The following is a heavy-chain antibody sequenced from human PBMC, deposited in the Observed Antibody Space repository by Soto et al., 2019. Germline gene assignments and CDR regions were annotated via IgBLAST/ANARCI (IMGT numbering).Heavy chain of an antibody. Sequence: QVQLQESGPGLVKPSETLSLTCTVSGGSVSSGSYYWSWIRQPPGKGLEWIGYIYYSGSTNYNPSLKSRVTISVDTSKTQFSLKLSSVTAADTAVYYCARVGVRSGWYRGGAFDIWGQGTMVTVSS. CDR1: GGSVSSGSYY. D-gene: IGHD6-19*01. CDR3: ARVGVRSGWYRGGAFDI. V-gene: IGHV4-61*01. J-gene: IGHJ3*02. CDR2: IYYSGST.